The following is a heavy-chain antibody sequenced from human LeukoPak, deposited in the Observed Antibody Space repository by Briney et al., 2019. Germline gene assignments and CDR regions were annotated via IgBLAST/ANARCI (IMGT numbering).Heavy chain of an antibody. CDR1: GGSISSGSYY. CDR3: AREAYDFWSGSARDSGY. J-gene: IGHJ4*02. D-gene: IGHD3-3*01. CDR2: IYTSGST. Sequence: SQTLSLTCTVSGGSISSGSYYWSWNRQPAGKGLEWIGRIYTSGSTNYNPSLKSRVTISVDTSKNRFSLKLSSVTAADTAVYYCAREAYDFWSGSARDSGYWGQGTLVTVSS. V-gene: IGHV4-61*02.